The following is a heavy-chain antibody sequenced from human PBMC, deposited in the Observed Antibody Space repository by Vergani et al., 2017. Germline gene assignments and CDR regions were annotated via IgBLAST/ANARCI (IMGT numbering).Heavy chain of an antibody. V-gene: IGHV3-30*02. Sequence: QVQLVESGGGVVQPGGSLRLSCAASGFTFSSYGMHWVRQAPGKGLEWVAFIRYDGSNKYYADSVKGRFTISRDNSKNTLYLQMNSLRAEDTAVYYCAKDLTSSTYNWFDPWGQGTLVTVSS. CDR2: IRYDGSNK. CDR1: GFTFSSYG. J-gene: IGHJ5*02. CDR3: AKDLTSSTYNWFDP. D-gene: IGHD2-2*01.